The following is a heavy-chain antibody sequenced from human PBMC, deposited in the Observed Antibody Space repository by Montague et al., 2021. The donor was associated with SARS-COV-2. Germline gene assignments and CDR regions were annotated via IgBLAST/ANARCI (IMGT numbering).Heavy chain of an antibody. Sequence: SETLSLTCAVSGGSISSSDWGWIRQPPGKGLEWIGFFYSSGITDSNPSFKSRVSISLDTSKNQVSLKPRSVTTADTAVYYCARETMTGDAFDVWGQGPMVTVSP. V-gene: IGHV4-59*12. D-gene: IGHD1-14*01. CDR2: FYSSGIT. CDR3: ARETMTGDAFDV. CDR1: GGSISSSD. J-gene: IGHJ3*01.